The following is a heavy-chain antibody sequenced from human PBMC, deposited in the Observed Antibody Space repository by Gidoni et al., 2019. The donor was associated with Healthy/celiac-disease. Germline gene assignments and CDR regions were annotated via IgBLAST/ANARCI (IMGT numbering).Heavy chain of an antibody. CDR3: AKDLQQWLVDVWFDP. CDR2: ISYDGSNK. CDR1: AFPFISYC. Sequence: QVQLVESGVGVVQPGRSLRLSCAASAFPFISYCMHWVRQAPGKGLEWVAVISYDGSNKYYADSVKGRFTISRDNSKNTLYLQMNSLRAEDTAVYYCAKDLQQWLVDVWFDPWGQGTLVTVSS. V-gene: IGHV3-30*18. D-gene: IGHD6-19*01. J-gene: IGHJ5*02.